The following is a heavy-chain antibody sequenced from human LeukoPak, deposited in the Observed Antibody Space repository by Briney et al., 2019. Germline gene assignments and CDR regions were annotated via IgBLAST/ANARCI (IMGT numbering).Heavy chain of an antibody. V-gene: IGHV3-23*01. D-gene: IGHD3-22*01. J-gene: IGHJ4*02. Sequence: GGSLSLYCTVSGFTVSSNYMSWVRQAPGKGLEWVSGISGSGSITYYADSVKGRFTISRDNSKNTLYLQMNSLRAEDMAVYYCAKGHYYDSSGPTYFDYWGQGTLVTVSS. CDR3: AKGHYYDSSGPTYFDY. CDR1: GFTVSSNY. CDR2: ISGSGSIT.